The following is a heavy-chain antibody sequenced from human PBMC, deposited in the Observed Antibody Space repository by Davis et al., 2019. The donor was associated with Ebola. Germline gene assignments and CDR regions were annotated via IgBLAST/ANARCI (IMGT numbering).Heavy chain of an antibody. CDR1: GFTFSGYA. V-gene: IGHV3-23*01. CDR3: AKRTGILPYYYYYMDV. D-gene: IGHD6-13*01. J-gene: IGHJ6*03. CDR2: ISGSGGST. Sequence: PGGSLRLSCAASGFTFSGYAMSWVRQAPGKGLEWVSVISGSGGSTYYADSVKGQFTISRDNSKNTLYLQMKSLRVEDTAVYYCAKRTGILPYYYYYMDVWGKGTTVTVSS.